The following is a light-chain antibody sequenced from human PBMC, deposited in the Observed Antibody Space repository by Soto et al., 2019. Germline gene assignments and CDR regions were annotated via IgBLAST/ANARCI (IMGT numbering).Light chain of an antibody. CDR1: SSDVGGYNY. CDR3: SSYTSSSGV. J-gene: IGLJ1*01. Sequence: QSALTQPASVSGSPGQSITISCTGTSSDVGGYNYVSWYQQHPGKAPKLMIYEVSNRPSGVSNRFSGSKSGNTASLTISGLQAEDEADYYCSSYTSSSGVFGNGTKVTVL. CDR2: EVS. V-gene: IGLV2-14*01.